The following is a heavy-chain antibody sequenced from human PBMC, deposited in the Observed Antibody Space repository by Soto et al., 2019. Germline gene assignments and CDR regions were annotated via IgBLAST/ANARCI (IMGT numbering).Heavy chain of an antibody. V-gene: IGHV5-51*01. D-gene: IGHD3-9*01. CDR3: ARQGEITIFSHYYGVDV. CDR1: GYSFTSYW. CDR2: IYPGDSDT. J-gene: IGHJ6*02. Sequence: PGESLKISCKGSGYSFTSYWIGWVRQMPGKGLEWMGIIYPGDSDTRYSPSFQGQVTISADKSISTAYLQWSSLKASDTAMYYCARQGEITIFSHYYGVDVWGQGTTVTVSS.